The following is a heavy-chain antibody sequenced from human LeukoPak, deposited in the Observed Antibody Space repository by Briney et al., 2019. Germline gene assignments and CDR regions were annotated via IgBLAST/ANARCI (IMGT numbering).Heavy chain of an antibody. CDR3: ARTGRLQYGDYVAFDY. D-gene: IGHD4-17*01. CDR2: ISISGTTI. J-gene: IGHJ4*02. Sequence: GVSLRLSCAASGSTFTDFYMSWIRQAPGKGLEWVSYISISGTTIYYADSVKGRFTFSRDNAKNSLYLQMNSLRAEDTAVYYCARTGRLQYGDYVAFDYWGQRTLVTVSS. V-gene: IGHV3-11*01. CDR1: GSTFTDFY.